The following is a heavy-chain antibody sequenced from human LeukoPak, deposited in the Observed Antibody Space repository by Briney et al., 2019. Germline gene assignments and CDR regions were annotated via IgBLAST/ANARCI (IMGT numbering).Heavy chain of an antibody. J-gene: IGHJ4*02. V-gene: IGHV1-69*13. D-gene: IGHD5-18*01. CDR3: ARPDEDRGYSYGYNY. Sequence: ASVKVSCKASGGTFSIYAISWVRQAPGQGLEWMGGIIPIFGTANYAQKFQGRVTITADESPSTAYMELSSLRSEDTAVYYCARPDEDRGYSYGYNYWGQGTLVTVSS. CDR2: IIPIFGTA. CDR1: GGTFSIYA.